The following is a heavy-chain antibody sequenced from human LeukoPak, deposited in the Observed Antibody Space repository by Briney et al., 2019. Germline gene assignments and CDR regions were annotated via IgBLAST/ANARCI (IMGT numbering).Heavy chain of an antibody. CDR2: IIAFIGTA. V-gene: IGHV1-69*05. J-gene: IGHJ4*02. D-gene: IGHD6-19*01. Sequence: SVKVSCKASGYTFTSYDISWVRQAPGQGLEWVGRIIAFIGTANYAQKFQGRVTITTDASTTTAYMELRSLRSEDTAMYYCTKDPPSGWCPLENWGQGTLFTVSS. CDR3: TKDPPSGWCPLEN. CDR1: GYTFTSYD.